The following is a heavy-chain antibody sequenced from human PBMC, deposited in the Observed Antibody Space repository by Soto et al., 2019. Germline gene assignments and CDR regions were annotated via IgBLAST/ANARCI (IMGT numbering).Heavy chain of an antibody. CDR3: ARPGQQLVIGDAFDI. D-gene: IGHD6-13*01. CDR1: GYTFTSYG. Sequence: GASVKVSCKASGYTFTSYGISWVRQAPGQGLEWMGGIIPIFGTANYAQKFQGRVTITADESTSTAYMELSSLRSEDTAVYYCARPGQQLVIGDAFDIWGQGTMVTVSS. CDR2: IIPIFGTA. V-gene: IGHV1-69*13. J-gene: IGHJ3*02.